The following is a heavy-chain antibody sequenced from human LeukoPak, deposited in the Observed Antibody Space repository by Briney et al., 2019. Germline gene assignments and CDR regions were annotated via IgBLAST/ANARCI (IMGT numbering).Heavy chain of an antibody. CDR1: GGSISSGDYY. D-gene: IGHD3-3*01. CDR3: AREGRFWSGYGLDY. Sequence: SQTLSLTCTVSGGSISSGDYYWSWIRQPPGKGLEWVGYIYYSGSTYYNPSLKSRVTISVDTSKNQFSLKLSSVTAAETAVYYCAREGRFWSGYGLDYWGQGTLVTVSS. CDR2: IYYSGST. J-gene: IGHJ4*02. V-gene: IGHV4-30-4*08.